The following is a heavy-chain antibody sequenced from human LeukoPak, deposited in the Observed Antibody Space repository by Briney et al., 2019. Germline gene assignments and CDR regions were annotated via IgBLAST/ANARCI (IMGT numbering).Heavy chain of an antibody. J-gene: IGHJ4*02. CDR2: ISPYNGKT. Sequence: GASVKVSCKASGYTFTTFGISWVRQAPGQGLEWMGWISPYNGKTNYAEKVQGRVTMTTDTYTRTVFMELGSLTSDDTAVYYCARELSYYGSGNYYQGRGYYFDYWGQGTLLTVSS. CDR1: GYTFTTFG. CDR3: ARELSYYGSGNYYQGRGYYFDY. D-gene: IGHD3-10*01. V-gene: IGHV1-18*01.